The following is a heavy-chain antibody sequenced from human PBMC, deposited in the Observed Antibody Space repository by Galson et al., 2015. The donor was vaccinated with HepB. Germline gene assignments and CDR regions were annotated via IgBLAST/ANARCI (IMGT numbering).Heavy chain of an antibody. CDR3: ARDGRGSIPFDY. V-gene: IGHV3-11*04. J-gene: IGHJ4*02. D-gene: IGHD3-10*01. CDR1: GFTFSDDY. Sequence: SLRLSCAASGFTFSDDYMNWIRQAPGKGLEWVSYISGNGNNIYYADSVKGRFTISRDNAKNSLYLQMNSLRDEDTAVYYCARDGRGSIPFDYWGQGVLVIVSS. CDR2: ISGNGNNI.